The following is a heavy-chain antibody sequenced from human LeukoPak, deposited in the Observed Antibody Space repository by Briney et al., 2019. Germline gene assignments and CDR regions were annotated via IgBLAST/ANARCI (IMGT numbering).Heavy chain of an antibody. CDR1: GFTFSSYG. J-gene: IGHJ4*02. D-gene: IGHD2-21*02. Sequence: PGGSLRVSCVASGFTFSSYGMHWVRQAPGKGLEWVAFIRYDGSNKYYADSVKGRFTISRDNSKNTLYLQMNSLRAEDTAVYYCAKIAAANCGGDCYSGAYYFDYWGQGTLVTVSS. CDR3: AKIAAANCGGDCYSGAYYFDY. CDR2: IRYDGSNK. V-gene: IGHV3-30*02.